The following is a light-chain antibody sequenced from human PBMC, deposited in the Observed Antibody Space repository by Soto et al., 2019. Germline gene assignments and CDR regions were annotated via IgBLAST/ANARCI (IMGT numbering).Light chain of an antibody. CDR3: QQYGSSPQT. Sequence: EIALTQSPGTLSLSPGERATLSCRASQSVSSNYLAWYQHKPGQAPRLLIYGASSRATGIPDRFSGSGSGTDFTLTISRLEPEDFAVYYCQQYGSSPQTFGQGTKVEIK. CDR2: GAS. J-gene: IGKJ1*01. CDR1: QSVSSNY. V-gene: IGKV3-20*01.